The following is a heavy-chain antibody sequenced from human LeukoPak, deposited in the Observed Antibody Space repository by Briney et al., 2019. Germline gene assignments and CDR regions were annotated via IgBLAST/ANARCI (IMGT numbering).Heavy chain of an antibody. V-gene: IGHV3-30-3*01. Sequence: GGSLRLSCAASGFTLSTYAMHWVRQAPGKGLEWVAIISYDGNNIYYADSVKGRFTISRDNAKNSLYLQMNSLRAEDTAVYYCARDNHDTRNFDYWGQGTLVTVSS. CDR2: ISYDGNNI. CDR1: GFTLSTYA. CDR3: ARDNHDTRNFDY. D-gene: IGHD1-14*01. J-gene: IGHJ4*02.